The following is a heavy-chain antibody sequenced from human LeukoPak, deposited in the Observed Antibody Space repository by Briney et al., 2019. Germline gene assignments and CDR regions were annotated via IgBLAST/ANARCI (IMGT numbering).Heavy chain of an antibody. CDR1: GGSISSYY. CDR3: ARAQYSSGWVPSPIDY. J-gene: IGHJ4*02. Sequence: SETLSLTCTVSGGSISSYYWSWIRQPPGKGLEWIGYIYYSGSTNYSPSPKSRVTISLDTSRNQFSLKLSSVTAADTAVYYCARAQYSSGWVPSPIDYWGQGTLVTVSS. CDR2: IYYSGST. D-gene: IGHD6-19*01. V-gene: IGHV4-59*01.